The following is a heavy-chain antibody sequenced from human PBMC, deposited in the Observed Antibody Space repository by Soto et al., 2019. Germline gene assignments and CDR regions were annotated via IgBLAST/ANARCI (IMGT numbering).Heavy chain of an antibody. J-gene: IGHJ6*02. Sequence: ASVKVSCKASGYTFTSYGISWVRQAPGQGLEWMGWISAYNGNTNYAQTLQGRVTMTTDTSTSTAYMELRSLRSDDTAVYYCARVPHINWKTYYGSGSYLDYYYYYGMDGWGQGTTVTVSS. D-gene: IGHD3-10*01. V-gene: IGHV1-18*04. CDR1: GYTFTSYG. CDR2: ISAYNGNT. CDR3: ARVPHINWKTYYGSGSYLDYYYYYGMDG.